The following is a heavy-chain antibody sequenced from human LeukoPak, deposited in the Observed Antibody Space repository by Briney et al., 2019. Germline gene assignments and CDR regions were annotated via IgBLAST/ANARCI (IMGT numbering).Heavy chain of an antibody. V-gene: IGHV1-46*01. CDR1: GYTFTKYY. D-gene: IGHD5-18*01. Sequence: ASVKVSCKASGYTFTKYYMHWVRQAPGQGLEWMGIINPSDGRTSYGQKFQGRVTMTRDTSTSTVYMELSSLRSEDTAVYYCAREIGPRQLHLWASAFDYWGQGTLVTVSS. J-gene: IGHJ4*02. CDR2: INPSDGRT. CDR3: AREIGPRQLHLWASAFDY.